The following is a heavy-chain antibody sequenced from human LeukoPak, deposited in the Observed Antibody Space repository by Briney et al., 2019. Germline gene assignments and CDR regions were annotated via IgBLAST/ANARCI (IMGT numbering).Heavy chain of an antibody. V-gene: IGHV4-61*02. Sequence: SQTLSLTCTVSGGSISSGSYYWSWIRQPAGKGLEWIGRIYTSGGTNYNPSLKSRVTISVDTSKNQFSLKLSSVTAADTAVYYCARDGYSSGWKGYWYFDLWGRGTLVTVSS. CDR1: GGSISSGSYY. CDR2: IYTSGGT. J-gene: IGHJ2*01. D-gene: IGHD6-19*01. CDR3: ARDGYSSGWKGYWYFDL.